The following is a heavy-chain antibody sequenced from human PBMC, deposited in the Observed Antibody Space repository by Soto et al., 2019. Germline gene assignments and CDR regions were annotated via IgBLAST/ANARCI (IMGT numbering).Heavy chain of an antibody. CDR1: GGTFSTKYA. CDR3: ATSPGFGGYYVV. V-gene: IGHV1-69*01. Sequence: QVQLVQSGAEVKKPGSSVKVSCKASGGTFSTKYAISWVRQALGEGLEWMGGITPSFGTRDYAQKFQDRVTITADASTSIVYMELTSLRSQDTAVYYCATSPGFGGYYVVWGQGTLVTVSS. D-gene: IGHD3-10*02. J-gene: IGHJ4*02. CDR2: ITPSFGTR.